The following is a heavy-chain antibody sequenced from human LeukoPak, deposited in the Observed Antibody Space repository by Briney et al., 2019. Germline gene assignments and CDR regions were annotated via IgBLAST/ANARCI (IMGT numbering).Heavy chain of an antibody. Sequence: PGGSLRLSCAASGFTFDDYAMHWVRQAPGKGLEWVSLISWDGGSTYYADSVKGRFTISRDNSKNSLYLQMNSLRAEDTALYYCAKDINIAVGIDYWGQGTLVTVSS. D-gene: IGHD6-19*01. CDR2: ISWDGGST. CDR3: AKDINIAVGIDY. V-gene: IGHV3-43D*03. J-gene: IGHJ4*02. CDR1: GFTFDDYA.